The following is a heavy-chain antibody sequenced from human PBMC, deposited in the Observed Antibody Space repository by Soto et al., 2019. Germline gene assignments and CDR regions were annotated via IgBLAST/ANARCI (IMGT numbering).Heavy chain of an antibody. Sequence: QITLKESGPTLVKPTQTLTLTCTFSGISLSTSGVGVGWIRQPPGKALEWLALIYWDDDKRYSPSLKSRLTITKDTSKNQVVLTMTNMDPVDTATYYCARGNYYGSGGYMDVWGKGTTVTVSS. CDR2: IYWDDDK. V-gene: IGHV2-5*02. CDR3: ARGNYYGSGGYMDV. D-gene: IGHD3-10*01. J-gene: IGHJ6*03. CDR1: GISLSTSGVG.